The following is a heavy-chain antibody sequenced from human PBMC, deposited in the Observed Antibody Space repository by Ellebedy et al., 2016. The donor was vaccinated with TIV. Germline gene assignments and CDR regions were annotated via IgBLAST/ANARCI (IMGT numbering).Heavy chain of an antibody. CDR1: GFTFSNYW. J-gene: IGHJ4*02. V-gene: IGHV3-7*01. CDR2: IKQDGSER. D-gene: IGHD6-19*01. CDR3: ARDQWLGRAYYFDY. Sequence: GGSLRLSYAASGFTFSNYWMTWVRQAPGKGLEWVANIKQDGSERYYVDSVKGRFAISRDNAKNSLYLQMNSLGDEDTAVYYCARDQWLGRAYYFDYWGQGTLVTVSS.